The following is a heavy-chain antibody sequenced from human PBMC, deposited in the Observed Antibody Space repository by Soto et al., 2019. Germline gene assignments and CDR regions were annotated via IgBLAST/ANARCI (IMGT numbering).Heavy chain of an antibody. D-gene: IGHD2-8*01. J-gene: IGHJ5*02. V-gene: IGHV4-59*01. CDR1: GGSISSYY. CDR3: ARAAGRLYSHNLDNWFDP. Sequence: PSETLSLTCTVSGGSISSYYWSWIRQPPGKGLEWIGYIYYSGSTNYNPSLKSRVTISVDTSKNQFSLKLSSVTAADTAVYYCARAAGRLYSHNLDNWFDPWGQGTLVTVSS. CDR2: IYYSGST.